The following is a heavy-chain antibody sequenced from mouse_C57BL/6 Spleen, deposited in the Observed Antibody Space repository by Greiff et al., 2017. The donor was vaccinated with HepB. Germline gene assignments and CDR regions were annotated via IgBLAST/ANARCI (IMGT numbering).Heavy chain of an antibody. V-gene: IGHV1-15*01. CDR1: GYTFTDYE. Sequence: SGAELVRPGASVTLSCKASGYTFTDYEMHWVKQTPVHGLEWIGAIDPETGGTAYNQKFKGKAILTADKSSSTSYMELRSLTSEDSAVYYCTSQTLYYAMDYWGQGTSVTVSS. CDR2: IDPETGGT. J-gene: IGHJ4*01. CDR3: TSQTLYYAMDY.